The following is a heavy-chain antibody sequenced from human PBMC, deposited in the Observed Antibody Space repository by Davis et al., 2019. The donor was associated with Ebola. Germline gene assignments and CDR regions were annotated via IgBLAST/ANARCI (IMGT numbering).Heavy chain of an antibody. CDR3: ARKGQRDYYYYGMDV. Sequence: ASVKVSCKASGYIFTTYSMYWVRQAPGQGLEWMGIISPSLNSASYAQKFRGRVTMTRDTSTSTVYMELSSLRSDDTAVYYCARKGQRDYYYYGMDVWGKGTTVTVSS. CDR2: ISPSLNSA. V-gene: IGHV1-46*01. CDR1: GYIFTTYS. D-gene: IGHD1-1*01. J-gene: IGHJ6*04.